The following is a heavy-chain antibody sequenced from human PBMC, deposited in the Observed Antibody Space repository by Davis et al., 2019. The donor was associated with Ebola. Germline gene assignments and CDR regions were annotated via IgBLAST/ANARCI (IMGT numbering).Heavy chain of an antibody. CDR1: GAFVSSGGYS. Sequence: SETLSLTCAVSGAFVSSGGYSWIWIRQPPGKGLEWIGYYYYIGSTYYSPSLRSRVTISVDTSKNLFSLKLTSVTAADTAVYYCVRSVTMIRGVIPWFDPWGQGTLVAVSS. V-gene: IGHV4-30-4*07. CDR3: VRSVTMIRGVIPWFDP. J-gene: IGHJ5*01. CDR2: YYYIGST. D-gene: IGHD3-10*01.